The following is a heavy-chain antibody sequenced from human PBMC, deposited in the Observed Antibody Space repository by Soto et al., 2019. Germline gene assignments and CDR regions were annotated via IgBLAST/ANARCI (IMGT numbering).Heavy chain of an antibody. J-gene: IGHJ4*02. CDR2: ISRGGTTI. D-gene: IGHD1-26*01. CDR1: GFTFSSYE. Sequence: EVQLVESGGGLVQPGGSPRLSCEASGFTFSSYEMNWVRQAPGKGLEWLSYISRGGTTIYDADSVKGRFTISRDNARNSLYLQMNSLRAEDTAVYYCARDSRSYLTIDYWGQGTLVIVSS. CDR3: ARDSRSYLTIDY. V-gene: IGHV3-48*03.